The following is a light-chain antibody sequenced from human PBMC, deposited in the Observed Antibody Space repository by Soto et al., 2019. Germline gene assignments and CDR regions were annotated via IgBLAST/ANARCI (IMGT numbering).Light chain of an antibody. Sequence: EIVLTQSPDTLSLSPGERATLSCRASQSVSSYLAWYQQKPGQAPRLLIYDASNRATGIPARFSGSGSVTDFSLTISRLEPEDFAVYYCQQRSNWPPHFGGGNKGEIK. CDR1: QSVSSY. CDR2: DAS. J-gene: IGKJ4*01. V-gene: IGKV3-11*01. CDR3: QQRSNWPPH.